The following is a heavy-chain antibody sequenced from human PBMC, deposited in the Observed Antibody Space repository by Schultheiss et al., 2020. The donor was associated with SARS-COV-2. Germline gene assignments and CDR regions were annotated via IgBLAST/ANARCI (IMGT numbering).Heavy chain of an antibody. CDR2: IYYSGST. J-gene: IGHJ4*02. CDR1: GGSISSYY. Sequence: SQTLSLTCTVSGGSISSYYWSWIRQPPGKGLEWIGYIYYSGSTYYNPSLKSRVTISVDTSKNQFSLKLSSVTAADTAVYYCARSDQYYYDSSGYFDYWGQGTLVTVSS. V-gene: IGHV4-59*08. D-gene: IGHD3-22*01. CDR3: ARSDQYYYDSSGYFDY.